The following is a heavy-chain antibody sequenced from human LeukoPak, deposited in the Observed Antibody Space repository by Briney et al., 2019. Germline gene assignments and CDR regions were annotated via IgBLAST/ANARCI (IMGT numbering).Heavy chain of an antibody. CDR1: GFTFSSYG. CDR3: AKGYYFDIFSGYSSLDS. D-gene: IGHD3-9*01. Sequence: GGSLRLSCAASGFTFSSYGMHWVRQAPGEGLEWVAFVRYDGANKYYADSVKGRFTISRDDSKNTLYLQMNSLRAEDTATYYCAKGYYFDIFSGYSSLDSWGQGSLDTVSS. CDR2: VRYDGANK. V-gene: IGHV3-30*02. J-gene: IGHJ4*02.